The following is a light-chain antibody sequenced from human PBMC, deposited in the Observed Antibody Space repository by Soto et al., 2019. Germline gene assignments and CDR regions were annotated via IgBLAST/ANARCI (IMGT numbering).Light chain of an antibody. CDR3: AGWDDSLYV. CDR2: SNN. V-gene: IGLV1-44*01. CDR1: SSNSGSNT. J-gene: IGLJ1*01. Sequence: QSVLTQPPSASGTPGQRVTISCSGSSSNSGSNTVNWYQQLPGTAPKLLSYSNNQRPSGVPDQFSGSKSGTSASLAISGLQSEDEADYYCAGWDDSLYVFGTGTKVTVL.